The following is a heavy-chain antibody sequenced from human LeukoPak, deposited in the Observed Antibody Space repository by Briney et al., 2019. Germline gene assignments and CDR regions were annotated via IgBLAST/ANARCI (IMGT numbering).Heavy chain of an antibody. Sequence: GGSLRLSCAASGFTFSNYGMHWVRQAPGKGLEWVALIWYDGSNKYYADSVKGRFTTSRDNSKNTVYLQMNSLRAEDTAVYYCAREKDGMDVWGQGTTVIVSS. CDR3: AREKDGMDV. J-gene: IGHJ6*02. V-gene: IGHV3-33*01. CDR1: GFTFSNYG. CDR2: IWYDGSNK.